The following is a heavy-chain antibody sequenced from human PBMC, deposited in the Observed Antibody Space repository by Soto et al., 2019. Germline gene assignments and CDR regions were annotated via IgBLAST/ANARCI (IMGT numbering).Heavy chain of an antibody. J-gene: IGHJ6*02. Sequence: ASVKVSCKASGYTFTSYGISWVRQAPGQGLEWMGWISAYNGNTNYAQKLQGRVTMTTDTSTSTAYMELRSLRSDDTAVYYCARESSSWDYYYYGLDVWGQGTTVTVS. CDR3: ARESSSWDYYYYGLDV. CDR2: ISAYNGNT. D-gene: IGHD6-13*01. V-gene: IGHV1-18*01. CDR1: GYTFTSYG.